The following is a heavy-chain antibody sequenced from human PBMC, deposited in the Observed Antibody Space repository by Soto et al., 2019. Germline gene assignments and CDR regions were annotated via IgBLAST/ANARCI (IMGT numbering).Heavy chain of an antibody. J-gene: IGHJ4*02. D-gene: IGHD6-19*01. V-gene: IGHV1-18*04. CDR2: ISAYNGNT. CDR1: GYTFTSYG. Sequence: ASVKVSCKASGYTFTSYGISWVRQAPGQGLEWMGWISAYNGNTNYAQKLQGRVTMTTDTSTSTAYMELRSLRAEDTAVYYCAKLGVAGHVDYWGQGTLVTVSS. CDR3: AKLGVAGHVDY.